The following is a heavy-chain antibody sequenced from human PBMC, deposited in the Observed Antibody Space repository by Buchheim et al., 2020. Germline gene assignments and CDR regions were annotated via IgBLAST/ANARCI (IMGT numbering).Heavy chain of an antibody. CDR1: GFTFSNYA. J-gene: IGHJ4*02. D-gene: IGHD3-22*01. CDR2: ISGSGTTT. Sequence: EVQLLESGGGLVQPGGSLRLSCAASGFTFSNYAVTWVRQAPGKGLEWVSAISGSGTTTYYADSVKGRFTISRDNSKNTLFLQMNGLRAEDTALYYCAKERGNYSDGSGYQGYFDHWGQGTL. V-gene: IGHV3-23*01. CDR3: AKERGNYSDGSGYQGYFDH.